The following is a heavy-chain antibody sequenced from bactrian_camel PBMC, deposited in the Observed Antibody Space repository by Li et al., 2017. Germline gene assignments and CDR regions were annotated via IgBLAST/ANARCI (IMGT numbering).Heavy chain of an antibody. J-gene: IGHJ6*01. CDR3: AADARVWSCGTFGAEFRY. D-gene: IGHD2*01. V-gene: IGHV3S53*01. CDR1: GYSSLC. Sequence: HVQLVESGGGSVQAGGSLNLSCATSGYSSLCMGWFRQAPGKEREGVAAIDTDGVTNYADSVKGRFSISRDNVKNTLYLQMNRLKPEDTAMYYCAADARVWSCGTFGAEFRYWGQGTQVTVS. CDR2: IDTDGVT.